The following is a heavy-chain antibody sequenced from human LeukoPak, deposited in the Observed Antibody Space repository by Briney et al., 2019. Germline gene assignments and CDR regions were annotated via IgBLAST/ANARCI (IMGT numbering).Heavy chain of an antibody. CDR3: AKSRRDF. Sequence: GGSLRLSCVASGFAFSDSRMHWVRQAPGRGLEWVSRITRDGSSTAYADSVKGRFTVSRDNARTTLYLQMNSLRVEDTAVYFCAKSRRDFWGQGTLVTVSS. CDR1: GFAFSDSR. CDR2: ITRDGSST. V-gene: IGHV3-74*01. J-gene: IGHJ4*02.